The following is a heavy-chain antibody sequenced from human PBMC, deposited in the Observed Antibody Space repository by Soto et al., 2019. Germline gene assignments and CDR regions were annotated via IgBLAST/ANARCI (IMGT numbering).Heavy chain of an antibody. CDR1: GGSISSSGFS. D-gene: IGHD1-1*01. V-gene: IGHV4-39*01. CDR3: ARQRSSGYELNY. CDR2: INYSGNT. Sequence: PSETLSLTCSVSGGSISSSGFSWGWIRQPPGKGLEWIGNINYSGNTYYDPSLKSRVTISVDTSKNQFSLNLISVTAADTAVYYCARQRSSGYELNYWGQGTLVTVSS. J-gene: IGHJ4*02.